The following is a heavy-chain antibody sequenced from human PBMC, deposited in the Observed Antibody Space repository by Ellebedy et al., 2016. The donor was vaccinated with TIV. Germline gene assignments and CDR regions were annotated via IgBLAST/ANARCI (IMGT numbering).Heavy chain of an antibody. D-gene: IGHD3-9*01. J-gene: IGHJ5*02. CDR1: GYTFTSYY. Sequence: ASVKVSCXASGYTFTSYYMHWVRQAPGQGLEWMGIINPSGGSTSYAQKFQGRVTMTRDTSTSTVYMELSSLRSEDTAVYYCARGDILTGYYVGWFNPWGQGTLVTVSS. V-gene: IGHV1-46*01. CDR2: INPSGGST. CDR3: ARGDILTGYYVGWFNP.